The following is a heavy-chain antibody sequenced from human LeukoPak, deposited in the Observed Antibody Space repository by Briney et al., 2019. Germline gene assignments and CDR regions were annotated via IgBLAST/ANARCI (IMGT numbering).Heavy chain of an antibody. D-gene: IGHD3-9*01. J-gene: IGHJ6*02. CDR2: MDPKSGGT. V-gene: IGHV1-2*02. CDR1: GYTFNDHF. CDR3: VRAGAFYDILGV. Sequence: ASVKVSCKASGYTFNDHFIHWVRQAPGQRPEWVGWMDPKSGGTRFAPNFQDRVTLTRDTSVSAAYMELSSLTSDDTAVYYCVRAGAFYDILGVWGPGTTVAVSS.